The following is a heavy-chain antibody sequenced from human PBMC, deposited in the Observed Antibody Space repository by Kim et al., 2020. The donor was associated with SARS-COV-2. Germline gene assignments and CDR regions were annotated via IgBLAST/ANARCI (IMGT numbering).Heavy chain of an antibody. J-gene: IGHJ4*02. V-gene: IGHV3-53*01. D-gene: IGHD5-18*01. CDR1: GFIVSSNY. Sequence: GSLRLSCAASGFIVSSNYMNWVRQAPGKGLEWVSVIYSGGSTDYADSVKGRFTISRDNSKNTVFLQMNSLRAGDTAVYYCARGKSAYSYGYHDYWGQGTLVTVSS. CDR3: ARGKSAYSYGYHDY. CDR2: IYSGGST.